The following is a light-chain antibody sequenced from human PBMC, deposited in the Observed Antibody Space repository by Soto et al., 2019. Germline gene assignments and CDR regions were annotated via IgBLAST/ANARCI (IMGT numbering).Light chain of an antibody. CDR3: SPYISISTRV. Sequence: QSALTQPASVSGSPGQSITISCTGASSDVGGYNYGSWYQQHPGKAPKLMIYDVSDRPSGVSNRFSGSKSGNTASLTISGLQAEDEADFYCSPYISISTRVFGTGTKLTVL. J-gene: IGLJ1*01. CDR1: SSDVGGYNY. V-gene: IGLV2-14*01. CDR2: DVS.